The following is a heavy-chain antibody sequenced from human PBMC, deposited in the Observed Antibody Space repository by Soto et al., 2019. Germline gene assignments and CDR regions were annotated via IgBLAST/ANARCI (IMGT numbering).Heavy chain of an antibody. CDR3: ANPIPTTRTTFGF. J-gene: IGHJ4*02. CDR2: ISGSGDDT. V-gene: IGHV3-23*01. Sequence: QLLESGGGFVQPGGSLRLSCVASGFTFSNFAMAWVRQAPGEGLEWVSAISGSGDDTFYADSMKGRFTISRDNSKDTLYLQINSLRAEDTALYYCANPIPTTRTTFGFWGQGTLVTVSS. CDR1: GFTFSNFA. D-gene: IGHD1-1*01.